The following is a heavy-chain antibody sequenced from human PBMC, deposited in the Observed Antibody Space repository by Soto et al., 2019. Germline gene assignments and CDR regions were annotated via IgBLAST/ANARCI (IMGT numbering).Heavy chain of an antibody. CDR2: ISGSGGST. J-gene: IGHJ5*02. D-gene: IGHD6-6*01. CDR1: GFTFSSYA. Sequence: PGGSLRLSCAASGFTFSSYAMSWVRQAPGKGLEWVSAISGSGGSTYYADSVKGRFTISRDNSKNTLYLQMNSLRAEDTAVYYCAKGEMEQLVPLRWFDPWGQGTLVTVSS. CDR3: AKGEMEQLVPLRWFDP. V-gene: IGHV3-23*01.